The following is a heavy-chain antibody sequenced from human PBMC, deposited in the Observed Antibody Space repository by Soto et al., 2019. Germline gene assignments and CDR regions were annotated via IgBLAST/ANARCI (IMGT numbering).Heavy chain of an antibody. CDR1: GGSFSDFA. Sequence: QVQLVQSGPEVRRPGSSVKVSCKASGGSFSDFAISWVRQAPGQGLEWMGGVIPIFGTPKYAQKFQGRITIIADEHTNTASMELSSLTSEDTAVYYCARDCRGGTCFPKWFHPWGQGTLVTVSS. J-gene: IGHJ5*02. CDR2: VIPIFGTP. D-gene: IGHD2-15*01. CDR3: ARDCRGGTCFPKWFHP. V-gene: IGHV1-69*01.